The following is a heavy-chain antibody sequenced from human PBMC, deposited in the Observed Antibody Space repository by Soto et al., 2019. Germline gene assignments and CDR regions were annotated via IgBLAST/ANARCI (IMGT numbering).Heavy chain of an antibody. J-gene: IGHJ6*02. Sequence: GGSLRLSCAASGFTVSSNYMSWVRQAPGKGLEWVSVIYSGGSTYYADSVKGRFTISRDNSKNTLYLQMNSLRAEDTAVYYCAGDLFTATLDYYGMDVWAKGPRSPSP. D-gene: IGHD5-12*01. V-gene: IGHV3-53*01. CDR3: AGDLFTATLDYYGMDV. CDR1: GFTVSSNY. CDR2: IYSGGST.